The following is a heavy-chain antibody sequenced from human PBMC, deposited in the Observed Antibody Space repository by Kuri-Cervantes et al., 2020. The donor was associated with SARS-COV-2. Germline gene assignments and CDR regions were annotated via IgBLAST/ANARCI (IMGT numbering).Heavy chain of an antibody. Sequence: GESLKISCAASGFAFNNYAMHWVRQTPGEGLEWVAITSYDGTNKYYAESVKGRFTISRDNSKNTLYLQMNNMRREDTAVYFCARGRVGVQDLWGQGTLVTVSS. CDR2: TSYDGTNK. D-gene: IGHD2-21*01. CDR3: ARGRVGVQDL. J-gene: IGHJ5*02. CDR1: GFAFNNYA. V-gene: IGHV3-30-3*01.